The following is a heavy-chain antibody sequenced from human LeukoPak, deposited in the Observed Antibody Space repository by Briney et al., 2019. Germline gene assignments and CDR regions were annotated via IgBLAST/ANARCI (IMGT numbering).Heavy chain of an antibody. CDR1: GGSISSGGYY. CDR3: ARWYYYDSSGYYTYAFDI. J-gene: IGHJ3*02. D-gene: IGHD3-22*01. CDR2: IYYSGST. V-gene: IGHV4-31*03. Sequence: SETLSLTCTVSGGSISSGGYYWSWIRQHPGKGLEWIGYIYYSGSTYYNPSLKSRVTISVDTSKNQFSLKLSSVTAADTAVYYCARWYYYDSSGYYTYAFDIWGQGTMVTVSS.